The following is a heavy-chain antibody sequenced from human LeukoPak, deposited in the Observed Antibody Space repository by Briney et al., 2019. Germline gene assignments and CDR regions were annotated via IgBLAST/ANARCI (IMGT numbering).Heavy chain of an antibody. Sequence: ASVKVSCKASGGTFSSYAISWVRQAPRQGLEWMGGIIPIFGTANYAQKFQGRVTITADESTSTAYMELSSLRSEDTAVYYCARGVEMATRHFDYWGQGTLVTVSS. J-gene: IGHJ4*02. CDR1: GGTFSSYA. CDR3: ARGVEMATRHFDY. D-gene: IGHD5-24*01. CDR2: IIPIFGTA. V-gene: IGHV1-69*13.